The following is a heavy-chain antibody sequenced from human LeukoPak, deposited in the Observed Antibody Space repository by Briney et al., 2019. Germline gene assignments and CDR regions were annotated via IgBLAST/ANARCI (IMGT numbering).Heavy chain of an antibody. CDR2: ISGYNGNT. D-gene: IGHD3-9*01. CDR1: NYTFTSYA. V-gene: IGHV1-18*01. Sequence: ASVKVSCKPSNYTFTSYAISWVRQAPGQGLEWMGWISGYNGNTNYAQKLQGRVTMTTDTPTSTAYMELRSLRSDDTAVYYYARTILTGLVGDKLDYWGQGTLVTVSS. CDR3: ARTILTGLVGDKLDY. J-gene: IGHJ4*02.